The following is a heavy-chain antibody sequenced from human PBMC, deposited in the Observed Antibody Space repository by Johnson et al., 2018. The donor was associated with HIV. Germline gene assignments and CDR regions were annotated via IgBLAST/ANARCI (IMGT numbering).Heavy chain of an antibody. V-gene: IGHV3-30*19. Sequence: VQLVESGGGVVQPGGSLRLSCAASGFTFSSYGMHWVRQAPGKGLEWVAVISYDGSYKYFADSVKGRFTISRDNSKNTLYLQMNSLRPEDTAVYYCASGGHYDLNAFDIWGQGTMVTVSS. CDR3: ASGGHYDLNAFDI. CDR2: ISYDGSYK. J-gene: IGHJ3*02. CDR1: GFTFSSYG. D-gene: IGHD3-16*01.